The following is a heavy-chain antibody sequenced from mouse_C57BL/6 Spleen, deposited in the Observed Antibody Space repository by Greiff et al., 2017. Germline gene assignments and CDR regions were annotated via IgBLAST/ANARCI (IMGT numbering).Heavy chain of an antibody. Sequence: QVQLQQPGTELVKPGASVKLSCKASGYTFTSYWMHWVKQRPGQCLEWIGNINPSNGGTNYNEKFKSKATLTVDKSSSTAYMQLSSLTSEDSAVYYCARTTVVATGYFDYWGQGTTLTVSS. CDR1: GYTFTSYW. V-gene: IGHV1-53*01. J-gene: IGHJ2*01. D-gene: IGHD1-1*01. CDR2: INPSNGGT. CDR3: ARTTVVATGYFDY.